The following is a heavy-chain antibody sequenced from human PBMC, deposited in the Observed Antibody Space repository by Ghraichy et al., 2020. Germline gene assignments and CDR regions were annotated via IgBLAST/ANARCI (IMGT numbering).Heavy chain of an antibody. J-gene: IGHJ3*02. CDR1: GYTLTELS. Sequence: ASVKVSCKVSGYTLTELSMHWVRQPPGKGGEWMGGFAPDDGEIIYAQKFQGRVTMTEDTSTDTAYMGLSNLGSEDTAVYYCATSFGETTYYYDSSGQGAFDIWGQGTMVTVSS. CDR2: FAPDDGEI. D-gene: IGHD3-22*01. V-gene: IGHV1-24*01. CDR3: ATSFGETTYYYDSSGQGAFDI.